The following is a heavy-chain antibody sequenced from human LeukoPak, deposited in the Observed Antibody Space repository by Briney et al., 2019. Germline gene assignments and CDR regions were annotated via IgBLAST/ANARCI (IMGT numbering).Heavy chain of an antibody. CDR1: GFTFSSHA. D-gene: IGHD6-19*01. CDR2: VSGIGCST. CDR3: AKGLAVAGHFDY. V-gene: IGHV3-23*01. J-gene: IGHJ4*02. Sequence: GGSLRLSCAASGFTFSSHAMSWVRQAPGKWLEWVSAVSGIGCSTYYADSVKGRFTISRDKSKNTLYLQMNSLKAEDTAVYYCAKGLAVAGHFDYWGQGTLVTVSS.